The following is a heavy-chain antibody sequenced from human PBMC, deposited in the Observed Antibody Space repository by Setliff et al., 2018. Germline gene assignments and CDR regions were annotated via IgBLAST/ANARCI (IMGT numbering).Heavy chain of an antibody. CDR2: IYYTGNT. Sequence: LSLTCTVSGGSISSSCFYWGWIRQPPGKGLEWIASIYYTGNTYYNPSLKSRVTLSINRSNNQVSLKLRSVTAADTAVYYCARSTYYSTWHYFDHWGQGILVTVSS. D-gene: IGHD3-16*01. V-gene: IGHV4-39*01. J-gene: IGHJ4*02. CDR3: ARSTYYSTWHYFDH. CDR1: GGSISSSCFY.